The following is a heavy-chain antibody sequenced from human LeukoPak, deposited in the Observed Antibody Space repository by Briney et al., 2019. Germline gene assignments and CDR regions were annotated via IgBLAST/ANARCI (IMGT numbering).Heavy chain of an antibody. D-gene: IGHD3-10*01. CDR1: GGTFSNYG. CDR3: ARFDPGVHPGDY. J-gene: IGHJ4*02. CDR2: IIPIFGTA. Sequence: SVKVSCKASGGTFSNYGIGWVRQAPGQGLEWMGGIIPIFGTANYAQNLQGRVTIIADESTTTAYMELSSLRSDDTAVYYCARFDPGVHPGDYWGQGTLVTVSS. V-gene: IGHV1-69*01.